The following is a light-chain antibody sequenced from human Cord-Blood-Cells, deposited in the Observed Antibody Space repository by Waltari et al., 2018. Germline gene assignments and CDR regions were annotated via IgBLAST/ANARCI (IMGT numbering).Light chain of an antibody. CDR2: GAS. V-gene: IGKV3-20*01. J-gene: IGKJ2*01. Sequence: IVLTQSPGTLSLSPGERATLSCRASQSVSSSYLAWYQQKPGQAPRLLIYGASSRATGIPDRFSGIGSGTDFTLTISRLEPEDFAVYYCQQYGSSPYTFGQGTKLEIK. CDR1: QSVSSSY. CDR3: QQYGSSPYT.